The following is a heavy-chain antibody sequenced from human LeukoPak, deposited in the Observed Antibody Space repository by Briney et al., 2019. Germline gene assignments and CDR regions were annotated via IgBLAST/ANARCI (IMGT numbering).Heavy chain of an antibody. CDR2: IYTSGST. J-gene: IGHJ3*02. Sequence: SETLSLTCTVSGGSISSSSYYWSWIRQPAGKGLEWIGRIYTSGSTNYNPSLKSRVTMSVDTSKNQFSLKLSSVTAADTAVYYCARAYNSGWSTDAFHIWGQGTMVTVSS. CDR1: GGSISSSSYY. CDR3: ARAYNSGWSTDAFHI. D-gene: IGHD6-19*01. V-gene: IGHV4-61*02.